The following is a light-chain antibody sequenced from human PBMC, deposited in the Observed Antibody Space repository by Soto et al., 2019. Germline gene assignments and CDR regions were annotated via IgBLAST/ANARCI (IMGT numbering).Light chain of an antibody. CDR2: EVS. CDR1: SSDVGSYNR. J-gene: IGLJ3*02. Sequence: QSALTQPPSVSGSPGQSVTISCTGTSSDVGSYNRVSWYQQPPGTAPKLIIYEVSNRPSVVPDRFFGSKSGNTASLTVSGLQAEDEADYYCSSFTSSNTWVFGGGTKLTVL. CDR3: SSFTSSNTWV. V-gene: IGLV2-18*02.